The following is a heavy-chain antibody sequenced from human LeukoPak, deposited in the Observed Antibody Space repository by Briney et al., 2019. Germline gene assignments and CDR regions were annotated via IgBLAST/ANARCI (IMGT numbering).Heavy chain of an antibody. V-gene: IGHV3-21*01. CDR2: IRSSSSNI. CDR3: ARGYDWYFDL. CDR1: GFTFSSYS. J-gene: IGHJ2*01. Sequence: GGSLRVSCAASGFTFSSYSMNWVRQAPGKGLEWVSSIRSSSSNIYYADSMKGRFTISRDNAKNSLYLQMNSLRAEDTAVYYCARGYDWYFDLWGRGTLVTVSS. D-gene: IGHD1-14*01.